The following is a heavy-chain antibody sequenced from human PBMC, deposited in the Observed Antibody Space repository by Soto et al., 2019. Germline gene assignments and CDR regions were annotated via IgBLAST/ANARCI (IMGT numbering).Heavy chain of an antibody. CDR3: AKETIAVAEPNFFDF. J-gene: IGHJ4*02. CDR1: GFNFGDYG. Sequence: QVQLVESGGDVVQPGRSLRLSCVGSGFNFGDYGMHWVRHTPGKGLEWVAVIGNDGAARFYGDSVKGRFSISRDNSRSTFYLQMNSLRPEDTAMYYCAKETIAVAEPNFFDFWGQGTQVTVSS. CDR2: IGNDGAAR. V-gene: IGHV3-30*18. D-gene: IGHD6-19*01.